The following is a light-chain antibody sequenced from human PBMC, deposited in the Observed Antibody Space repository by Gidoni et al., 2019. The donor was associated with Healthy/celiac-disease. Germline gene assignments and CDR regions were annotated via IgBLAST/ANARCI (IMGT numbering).Light chain of an antibody. Sequence: EIVLPQSPATLSLSPGERATLSCRASQSVSSYLAWYQQKPGQSPRLLIYDASHRATGIPARCSGSGSGTDFTLTISSLELEDFAVYYCQQRSNWPPMYTVXXXTKLEIK. CDR1: QSVSSY. CDR3: QQRSNWPPMYT. CDR2: DAS. J-gene: IGKJ2*01. V-gene: IGKV3-11*01.